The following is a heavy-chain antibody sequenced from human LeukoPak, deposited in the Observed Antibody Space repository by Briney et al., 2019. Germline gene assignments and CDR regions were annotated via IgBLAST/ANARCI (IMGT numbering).Heavy chain of an antibody. V-gene: IGHV4-59*01. D-gene: IGHD1-26*01. CDR2: IYYSGST. CDR3: ARGRGYFDY. J-gene: IGHJ4*02. Sequence: PSETLSLTCTVSGGSISSYYWSWIRQPPGKGLEWIGYIYYSGSTNYNPSLKSRVTISVDTSKNQFSLKLSSVTAADTAVYYCARGRGYFDYWGQGTLVTVSS. CDR1: GGSISSYY.